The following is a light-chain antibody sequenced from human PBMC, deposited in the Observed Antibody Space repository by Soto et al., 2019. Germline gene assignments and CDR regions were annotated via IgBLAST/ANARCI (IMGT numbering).Light chain of an antibody. Sequence: EIVMTQYPATLSVSPGERATLSCRASQSVRRNLAWYQQRPGQPPRLLIYGTSTRATDIPARFSGSGSGTEFTLTISSLQSEDFAVYYCQQYNNWPAITFGQGTRLEIK. CDR3: QQYNNWPAIT. V-gene: IGKV3D-15*01. CDR1: QSVRRN. CDR2: GTS. J-gene: IGKJ5*01.